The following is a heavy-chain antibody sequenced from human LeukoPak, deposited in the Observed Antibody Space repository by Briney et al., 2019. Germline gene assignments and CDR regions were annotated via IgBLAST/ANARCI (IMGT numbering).Heavy chain of an antibody. D-gene: IGHD5-12*01. V-gene: IGHV4-38-2*02. CDR3: ARRNGQDIVATFRRRYYFDY. CDR1: GYSISGGYY. CDR2: IYHSRST. J-gene: IGHJ4*02. Sequence: SETLSLTCTVSGYSISGGYYWGWIRQPPGKGLEWIGSIYHSRSTNYNPSLKSRVTISINTSKNQFSLKLSSVTAADTAVYYCARRNGQDIVATFRRRYYFDYWGQGTLVTVSS.